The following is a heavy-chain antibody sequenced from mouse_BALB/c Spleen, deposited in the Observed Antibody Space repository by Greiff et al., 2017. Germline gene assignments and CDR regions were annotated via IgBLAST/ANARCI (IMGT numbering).Heavy chain of an antibody. CDR1: GFSLTGYG. Sequence: VQGVESGPGLVAPSQSLSITCTVSGFSLTGYGVNWVRQPPGKGLEWLGMIWGDGSTDYNSALKSRLSISKDNSKSQVFLKMNSLQTDDTARYYCARVGYGNYYYAMDYWGQGTSVTVSS. J-gene: IGHJ4*01. CDR3: ARVGYGNYYYAMDY. V-gene: IGHV2-6-7*01. D-gene: IGHD2-1*01. CDR2: IWGDGST.